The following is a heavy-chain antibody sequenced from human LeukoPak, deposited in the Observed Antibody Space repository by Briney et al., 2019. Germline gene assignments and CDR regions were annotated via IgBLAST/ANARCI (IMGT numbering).Heavy chain of an antibody. CDR2: IKQDGSEK. Sequence: PGGSLRLSCAASGFTLRTSWMSWVRQAPGEGLEWVANIKQDGSEKNYLDSVKGRFTISRDNAKNSLYLQMNSLRDDDTAVYYCARDGGGPLDWGQGTLVTVSS. D-gene: IGHD3-10*01. J-gene: IGHJ4*02. V-gene: IGHV3-7*01. CDR1: GFTLRTSW. CDR3: ARDGGGPLD.